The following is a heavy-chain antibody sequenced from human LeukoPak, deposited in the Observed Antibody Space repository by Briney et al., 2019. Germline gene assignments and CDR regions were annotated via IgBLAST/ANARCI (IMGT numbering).Heavy chain of an antibody. Sequence: ASVKVSCKASGYTFTGYYMHWVRQAPGQGLEWMGWINPNSGGTNYAQKFQGRVTMTRDTSISTAYMELSRLRSDDTAVYYCARDSGPRLEAYAFDIWGQGTMVTVSS. CDR2: INPNSGGT. V-gene: IGHV1-2*02. CDR1: GYTFTGYY. J-gene: IGHJ3*02. CDR3: ARDSGPRLEAYAFDI.